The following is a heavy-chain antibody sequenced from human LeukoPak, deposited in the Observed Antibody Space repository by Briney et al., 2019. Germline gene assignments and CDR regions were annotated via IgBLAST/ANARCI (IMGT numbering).Heavy chain of an antibody. D-gene: IGHD3-22*01. V-gene: IGHV3-30-3*01. Sequence: GGSPRLCCAASGFTFTAYLIHWVRQAPGKGLEWVAVMSSDGNAMFYADSVKGRFTISRDNSKNTLYLQMNSLRAEDTAVYYCVRESEYYFDHSASFDYWGQGTLVTVSS. CDR3: VRESEYYFDHSASFDY. CDR2: MSSDGNAM. CDR1: GFTFTAYL. J-gene: IGHJ4*02.